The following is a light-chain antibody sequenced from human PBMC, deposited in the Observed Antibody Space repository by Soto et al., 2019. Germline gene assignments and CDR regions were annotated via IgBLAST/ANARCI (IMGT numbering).Light chain of an antibody. CDR3: KSYAGSNTDV. CDR2: EVV. J-gene: IGLJ1*01. Sequence: QSALTQPPSASGSPGQSVTISCTGTKNDIGLYDFVSWYQDHPGKAPRLIIYEVVQRPSGVPDRFSGSKSGNTASLTVSGLQAADEADYFCKSYAGSNTDVFGSGTKVTVL. V-gene: IGLV2-8*01. CDR1: KNDIGLYDF.